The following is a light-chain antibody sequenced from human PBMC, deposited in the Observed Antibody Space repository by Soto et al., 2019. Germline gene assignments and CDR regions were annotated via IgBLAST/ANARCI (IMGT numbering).Light chain of an antibody. CDR3: QHLHSYPIT. J-gene: IGKJ5*01. CDR2: LAS. CDR1: HDISNY. Sequence: DIQLTQSPAFLSASVGARVTITCRASHDISNYLAWYQQKPGKAPNLLIFLASTLQSGVPSRFSGRGSGTEFTLTISSLQPDDSGTFYCQHLHSYPITFGQGTRLEIK. V-gene: IGKV1-9*01.